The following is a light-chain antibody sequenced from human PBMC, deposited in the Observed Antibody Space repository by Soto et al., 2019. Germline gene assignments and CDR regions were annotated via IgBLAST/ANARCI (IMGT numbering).Light chain of an antibody. V-gene: IGKV4-1*01. Sequence: DIVMTQSPDSLAVSLGERATINCKSSQSVLYSPNNKNYLAWYQQKPGQPPRLLVYWASTRESGVPERFSGSGSGTDFTLTISSLQAEDAAVYYCHQDHSAPQTFGQRTKVEIK. CDR3: HQDHSAPQT. CDR2: WAS. J-gene: IGKJ1*01. CDR1: QSVLYSPNNKNY.